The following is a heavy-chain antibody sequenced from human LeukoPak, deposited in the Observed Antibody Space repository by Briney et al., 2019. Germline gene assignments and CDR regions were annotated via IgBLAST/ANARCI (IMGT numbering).Heavy chain of an antibody. V-gene: IGHV1-2*02. Sequence: ASVKVSCKASRYTFTGDYTHWVRQAPGQGLEWMGWINPHSGDTNYAQKFQGRVTMTRDTSTSTAYMEVSRLRSDDTAVYYCAKDMRSRGYSGYDCFDYWGQGTLVTVSS. CDR1: RYTFTGDY. CDR3: AKDMRSRGYSGYDCFDY. CDR2: INPHSGDT. D-gene: IGHD5-12*01. J-gene: IGHJ4*02.